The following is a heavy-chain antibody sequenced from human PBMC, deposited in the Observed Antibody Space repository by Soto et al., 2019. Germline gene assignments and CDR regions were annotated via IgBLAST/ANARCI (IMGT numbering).Heavy chain of an antibody. J-gene: IGHJ6*02. V-gene: IGHV1-46*01. Sequence: QVQLVQSGTEVKEPGASVSLSCKASGYTFTTYYIHWVRQAPGQGLEWMGMINPSGGSTTYAQNFQGRVTMPRETSTSTVYMDLNSLRSDDTAVYYCARATSAGNGRRVDVWGQGTTVTVSS. D-gene: IGHD6-13*01. CDR3: ARATSAGNGRRVDV. CDR2: INPSGGST. CDR1: GYTFTTYY.